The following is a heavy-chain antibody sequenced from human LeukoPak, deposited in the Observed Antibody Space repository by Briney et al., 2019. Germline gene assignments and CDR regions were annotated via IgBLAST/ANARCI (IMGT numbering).Heavy chain of an antibody. J-gene: IGHJ3*02. CDR2: ISWDGGST. V-gene: IGHV3-43D*03. D-gene: IGHD3-22*01. CDR1: GFTFDDYA. Sequence: PGGSLRLSCAASGFTFDDYAMHWVRQAPGKGLEWVSLISWDGGSTYYADSVKGRFTISRDNSKKSLYLQMNSLRAEDTALYYCAKAGRDYYDSSGMLDAFDIWGQGTMVTVSS. CDR3: AKAGRDYYDSSGMLDAFDI.